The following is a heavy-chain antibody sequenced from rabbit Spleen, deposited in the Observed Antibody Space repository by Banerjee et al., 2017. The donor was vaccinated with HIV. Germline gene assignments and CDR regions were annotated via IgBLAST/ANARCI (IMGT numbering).Heavy chain of an antibody. CDR2: INTATGKP. CDR3: ARDLAGAIGWNFYL. Sequence: QSLEESGGDLVKPGASLTLTCTASGLDLSSSFWICWVRQAPGKGLEWIACINTATGKPVYATWAKGRFTISTTSSTTVTLQMTSLTAADTATYFCARDLAGAIGWNFYLWGPGTLVTVS. V-gene: IGHV1S40*01. J-gene: IGHJ6*01. CDR1: GLDLSSSFW. D-gene: IGHD4-1*01.